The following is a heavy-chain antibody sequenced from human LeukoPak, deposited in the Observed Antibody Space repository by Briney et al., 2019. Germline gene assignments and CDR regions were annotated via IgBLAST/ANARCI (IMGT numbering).Heavy chain of an antibody. CDR3: AKVLGVVVPAAMVSDY. CDR2: IRYDGSNK. CDR1: GFTFSSYG. J-gene: IGHJ4*02. Sequence: GGSLRLSCAASGFTFSSYGMHWVRQVPGKGLEWVAFIRYDGSNKYYADSVKGRFTISRDNSKNTLYLQMNSLRAEDTAVYYCAKVLGVVVPAAMVSDYWGQGTLVTVSS. D-gene: IGHD2-2*01. V-gene: IGHV3-30*02.